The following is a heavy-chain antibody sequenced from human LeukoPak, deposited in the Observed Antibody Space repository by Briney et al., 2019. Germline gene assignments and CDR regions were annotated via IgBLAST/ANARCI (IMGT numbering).Heavy chain of an antibody. CDR2: IWYDGSDK. D-gene: IGHD3-10*01. V-gene: IGHV3-30*02. CDR1: GFSFSNYG. J-gene: IGHJ4*02. Sequence: GGSLRLSCAASGFSFSNYGMHWVRQAPGKGLEWVAVIWYDGSDKYYADSVKGRFSISRDNSKNTLYLQMNSLRAEDTAVYYCAKERVRGVIIVYYFDYWGQGTLVTVSS. CDR3: AKERVRGVIIVYYFDY.